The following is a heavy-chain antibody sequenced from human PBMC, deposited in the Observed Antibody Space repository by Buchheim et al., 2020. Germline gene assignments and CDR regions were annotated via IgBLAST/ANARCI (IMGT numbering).Heavy chain of an antibody. Sequence: EVQLLESGGGLVQPGGSLRLSCAASGFTFSSYAMSWVRQAPGKGLEWVSAISGIGGSTYYAASGTRRFTISRDTSTTTLYLQMNSLRAEDTAVYYCAKDLANGVSFDYWGQGTL. CDR1: GFTFSSYA. CDR2: ISGIGGST. V-gene: IGHV3-23*01. J-gene: IGHJ4*02. CDR3: AKDLANGVSFDY. D-gene: IGHD2-8*01.